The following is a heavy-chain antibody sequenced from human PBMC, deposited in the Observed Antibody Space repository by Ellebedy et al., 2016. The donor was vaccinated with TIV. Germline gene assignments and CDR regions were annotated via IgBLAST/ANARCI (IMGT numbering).Heavy chain of an antibody. J-gene: IGHJ4*02. CDR3: ASRESVGVGEVALDY. V-gene: IGHV1-18*04. Sequence: AASVKVSCEASGYTFTSGGISWVRQAPGQGLEWMGWISPYTGSTKYAQKLQGRVTLTRDTSKSTAYMELRSLRSDDTAIYYCASRESVGVGEVALDYWGQGTLVTVSS. CDR1: GYTFTSGG. CDR2: ISPYTGST. D-gene: IGHD3-10*01.